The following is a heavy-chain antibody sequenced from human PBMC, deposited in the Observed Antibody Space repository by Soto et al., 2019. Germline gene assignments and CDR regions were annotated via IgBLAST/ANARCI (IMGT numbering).Heavy chain of an antibody. D-gene: IGHD3-10*01. J-gene: IGHJ6*02. Sequence: EVQLLESGGGLVQPGGSLRLSCAASGFTFSSYAMSWVRQAPGKGLEWVSAISGSGGSTYYADSVKGRFTISRDNSKNTLYLQMNSRRGEDTAVDYCAKGPHYYGSGSQYGMDVWGQGTTVTVSS. CDR1: GFTFSSYA. CDR2: ISGSGGST. CDR3: AKGPHYYGSGSQYGMDV. V-gene: IGHV3-23*01.